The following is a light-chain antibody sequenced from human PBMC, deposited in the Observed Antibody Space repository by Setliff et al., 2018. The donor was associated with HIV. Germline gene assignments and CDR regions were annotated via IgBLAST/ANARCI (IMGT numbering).Light chain of an antibody. J-gene: IGLJ1*01. CDR1: SSNIGINS. CDR3: AAWDDSLNGYV. CDR2: SSD. V-gene: IGLV1-44*01. Sequence: HSVLTQPPSASGTPGQRITISCSGSSSNIGINSVNWYQQVPGTAPKLLIYSSDQWPSGVPDRFSGSKSGTSASLAISGLQSEDGADYYCAAWDDSLNGYVFGSGTKV.